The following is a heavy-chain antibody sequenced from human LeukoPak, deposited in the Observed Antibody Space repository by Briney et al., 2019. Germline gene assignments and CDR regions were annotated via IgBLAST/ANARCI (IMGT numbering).Heavy chain of an antibody. D-gene: IGHD3-16*01. V-gene: IGHV3-21*01. Sequence: GGSLGLSCAASGFTFSSYSMNWVRQAPGKGLEWVSSISSSSSYIYYADSVKGRFTISRDNAKNSLYLQMNSLRAEDTAVYYCARESFRGPYDAFDNWGQGTMVTVSS. CDR1: GFTFSSYS. CDR2: ISSSSSYI. CDR3: ARESFRGPYDAFDN. J-gene: IGHJ3*02.